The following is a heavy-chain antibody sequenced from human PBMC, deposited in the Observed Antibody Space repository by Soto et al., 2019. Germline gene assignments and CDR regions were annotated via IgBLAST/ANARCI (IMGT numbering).Heavy chain of an antibody. Sequence: EVQLLESGGCLVQTGGSLRLSCAASGFTFSSYAMSWVRQAPGKGLEWVSGVSGSGDTTYYPDSVKGRFTISRYNSKKTLSLQKTSLRAEDTAVYYCVSRALQEKYCTSNTCYVFDYWGQGTLVTVSS. CDR2: VSGSGDTT. CDR3: VSRALQEKYCTSNTCYVFDY. J-gene: IGHJ4*02. D-gene: IGHD2-2*01. CDR1: GFTFSSYA. V-gene: IGHV3-23*01.